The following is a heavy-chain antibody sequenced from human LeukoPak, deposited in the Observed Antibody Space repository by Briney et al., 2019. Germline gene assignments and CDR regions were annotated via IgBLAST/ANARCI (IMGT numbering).Heavy chain of an antibody. CDR3: AREHEDGWNDHLINY. J-gene: IGHJ4*02. V-gene: IGHV1-46*01. CDR2: INPSGGST. CDR1: GYPFTSYY. Sequence: GASVKVSFKASGYPFTSYYMHWVRQAPGQGLEWMGIINPSGGSTSYAQKFQGRVTMTRDTSTSTVYMELSSLRSEDTAVYYCAREHEDGWNDHLINYWGQGTLVTVSS. D-gene: IGHD1-1*01.